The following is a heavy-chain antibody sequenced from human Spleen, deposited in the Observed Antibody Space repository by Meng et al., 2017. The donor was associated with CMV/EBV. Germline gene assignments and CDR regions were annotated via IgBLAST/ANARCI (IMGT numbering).Heavy chain of an antibody. J-gene: IGHJ3*01. V-gene: IGHV1-46*01. CDR2: INPSGDRT. Sequence: ASVKVSCKASGYTFTNYYMHWVRQAPGQGLEWMGRINPSGDRTSYAQKFQGRVAVTSDTSIRTAYMELTSLRSDDTAVYFCARDRGITAIQLDAFDVWGQGTLVTVSS. CDR3: ARDRGITAIQLDAFDV. CDR1: GYTFTNYY. D-gene: IGHD2-21*02.